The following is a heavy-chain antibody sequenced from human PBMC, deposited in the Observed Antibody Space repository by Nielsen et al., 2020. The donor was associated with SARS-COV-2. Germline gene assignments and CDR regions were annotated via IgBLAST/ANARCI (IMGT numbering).Heavy chain of an antibody. CDR2: IWYDGTNK. CDR3: ASAASSSWKSATV. J-gene: IGHJ6*02. D-gene: IGHD3-22*01. CDR1: GFSFSNFG. V-gene: IGHV3-33*01. Sequence: GESLKISCAASGFSFSNFGMTWVRQAPGKGLEWVAFIWYDGTNKYYVDSVRGRFTISRDNSKNTLYLQMNSLRAEDTAVYYCASAASSSWKSATVWGQGTTVTVSS.